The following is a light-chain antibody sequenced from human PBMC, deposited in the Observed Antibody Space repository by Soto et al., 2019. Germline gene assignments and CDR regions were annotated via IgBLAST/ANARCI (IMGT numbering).Light chain of an antibody. Sequence: DIQMTQSPSTLSGSVGARVTITCRASQTISSWLAWYQQKPGKAPKLLIYKASTLKSGVPSRFSGSGSGTEFTPTISSLQPDDFATYYCKHYNSYSEAFGNGNKVDI. CDR3: KHYNSYSEA. V-gene: IGKV1-5*03. CDR2: KAS. J-gene: IGKJ1*01. CDR1: QTISSW.